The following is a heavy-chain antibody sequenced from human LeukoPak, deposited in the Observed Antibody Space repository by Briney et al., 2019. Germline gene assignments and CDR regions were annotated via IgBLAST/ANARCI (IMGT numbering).Heavy chain of an antibody. CDR1: GFTFSSYG. J-gene: IGHJ6*03. CDR2: IRYDGSNK. Sequence: GRSLRLSCAASGFTFSSYGMHWVRQAPGKGLEWVAFIRYDGSNKYYADSVKGRFTISRDNSKNTLYLQMNSLRAEDTAVYYCAKVAMATIDYYYYYMDVWGKGTTVTISS. D-gene: IGHD5-24*01. CDR3: AKVAMATIDYYYYYMDV. V-gene: IGHV3-30*02.